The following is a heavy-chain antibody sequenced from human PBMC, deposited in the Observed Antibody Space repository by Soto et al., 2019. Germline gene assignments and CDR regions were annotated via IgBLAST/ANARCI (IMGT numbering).Heavy chain of an antibody. D-gene: IGHD3-9*01. CDR1: GFTVSSNY. Sequence: EVQLVESGGGWVQPGGSLRLSCAASGFTVSSNYMSWVRQAPGKGLEWVSVIYSGGSTYYADSVKGRFTISRDNSKNTLYLQMNSLRAEDTAVYYCARVRRYFDWLSPLDAFDIWGQGTMVTVSS. CDR2: IYSGGST. V-gene: IGHV3-66*01. J-gene: IGHJ3*02. CDR3: ARVRRYFDWLSPLDAFDI.